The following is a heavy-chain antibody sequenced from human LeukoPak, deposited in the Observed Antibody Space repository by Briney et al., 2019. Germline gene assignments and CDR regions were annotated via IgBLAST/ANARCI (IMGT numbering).Heavy chain of an antibody. CDR1: GGTFSSYA. J-gene: IGHJ5*02. CDR2: IIPIFGTA. V-gene: IGHV1-69*13. Sequence: SVNVSCKASGGTFSSYAISWVRQAPGQGVEWMGGIIPIFGTANYAQKFQGRVTITADESTSTAYMELSSLRSEDTAVYYCARYGDYGDDNWFDPWGQGTLVTVSS. D-gene: IGHD4-17*01. CDR3: ARYGDYGDDNWFDP.